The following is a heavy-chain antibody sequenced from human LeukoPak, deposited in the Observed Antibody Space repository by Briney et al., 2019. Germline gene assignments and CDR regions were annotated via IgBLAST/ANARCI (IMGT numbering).Heavy chain of an antibody. J-gene: IGHJ6*03. CDR1: EFTFSSYW. CDR3: ARDLGPGQYYYYYIDV. CDR2: IKQDGSEK. V-gene: IGHV3-7*01. Sequence: PGGSLRLSCAASEFTFSSYWMSWVRQAPGKGLEWVANIKQDGSEKYYMDSVKGRFTISRDNAKNSLYLQMNSLRAEDTAVYYCARDLGPGQYYYYYIDVWGKGTTVTVSS.